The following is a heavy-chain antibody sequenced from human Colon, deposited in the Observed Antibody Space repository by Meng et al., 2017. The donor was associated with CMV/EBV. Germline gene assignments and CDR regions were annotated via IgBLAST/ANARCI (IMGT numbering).Heavy chain of an antibody. CDR2: IYSGGST. D-gene: IGHD5-18*01. CDR3: ARDLYKYGTLSLSAMDV. Sequence: GESLKISCAASGFTFSSYAMSWVRQAPGKGLEWVSAIYSGGSTYYADSVKGRFTISRDAAKNALYLQMNSLRAEDTAVYYCARDLYKYGTLSLSAMDVWGQGTTVTVSS. J-gene: IGHJ6*02. CDR1: GFTFSSYA. V-gene: IGHV3-23*03.